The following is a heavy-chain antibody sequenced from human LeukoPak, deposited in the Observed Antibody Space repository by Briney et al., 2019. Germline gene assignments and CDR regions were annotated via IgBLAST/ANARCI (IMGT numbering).Heavy chain of an antibody. D-gene: IGHD3-3*01. CDR3: AKQEGLWSGYYSFDY. CDR1: GFTVSSNY. CDR2: IWYDGSKE. V-gene: IGHV3-33*06. Sequence: PGGSLRLSCAASGFTVSSNYMSWVRQAPGKGLDWVAVIWYDGSKEYYADSVKGRFSISGDNSKKTLYLQMNSLRAEDTAVYFCAKQEGLWSGYYSFDYWGQGTLVTVSS. J-gene: IGHJ4*02.